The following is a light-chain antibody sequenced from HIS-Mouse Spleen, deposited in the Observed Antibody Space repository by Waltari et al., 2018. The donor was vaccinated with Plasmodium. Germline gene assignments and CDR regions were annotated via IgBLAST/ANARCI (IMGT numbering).Light chain of an antibody. CDR1: ASPKKY. J-gene: IGLJ3*02. CDR2: EDS. Sequence: SYELTQPPSVSVSPGQTARITCSGDASPKKYAYWYQQKSGQAPVPVIYEDSKRPSGIPERFSGSSSGTMATLTISGAQVEDEADYYCYSTDSSGNHRVFGGGTKLTVL. CDR3: YSTDSSGNHRV. V-gene: IGLV3-10*01.